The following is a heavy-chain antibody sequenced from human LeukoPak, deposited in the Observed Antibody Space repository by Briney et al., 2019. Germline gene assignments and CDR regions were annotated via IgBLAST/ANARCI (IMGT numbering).Heavy chain of an antibody. V-gene: IGHV1-8*03. D-gene: IGHD6-19*01. CDR2: MNPNSGNT. CDR3: ARGPNSAVAGIGDYYYYYYMDV. CDR1: GYTFTSYD. J-gene: IGHJ6*03. Sequence: GASVKVSCKASGYTFTSYDINWVRQATGQGLEWMGWMNPNSGNTGYAQKFQGRVTITRNTSISTAYMELSSLRSEDTAVYYCARGPNSAVAGIGDYYYYYYMDVWGKGTTVTVSS.